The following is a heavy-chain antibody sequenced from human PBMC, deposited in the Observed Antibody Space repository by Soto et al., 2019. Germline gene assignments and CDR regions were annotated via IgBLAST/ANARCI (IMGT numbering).Heavy chain of an antibody. CDR3: ESGYVDTAMSY. CDR2: INHSGST. D-gene: IGHD5-18*01. Sequence: SETLSLTCAAYGGSFSGYYWSWIRQPPGKGLEWIGEINHSGSTNYNPSLKSRVTISVDTSKNQFSLKLSSVTAADTAVYYCESGYVDTAMSYWGQGTLVTVSS. J-gene: IGHJ4*02. V-gene: IGHV4-34*01. CDR1: GGSFSGYY.